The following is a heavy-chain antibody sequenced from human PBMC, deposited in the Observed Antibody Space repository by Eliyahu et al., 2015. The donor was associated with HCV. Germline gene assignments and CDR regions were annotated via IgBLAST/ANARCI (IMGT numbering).Heavy chain of an antibody. J-gene: IGHJ6*02. CDR1: GYTFTGYX. CDR2: INPNSGGT. V-gene: IGHV1-2*06. CDR3: ARVPYYYDSSGYYPNYYYYYGMDV. Sequence: QVQLVQSGAEVKKPGASVKVSCKASGYTFTGYXMPWVRQAPGQGLEWMGRINPNSGGTNYAQKFQGRVTMTRDTSISTAYMELSRLRSDDTAVYYCARVPYYYDSSGYYPNYYYYYGMDVWGQGTTVTVSS. D-gene: IGHD3-22*01.